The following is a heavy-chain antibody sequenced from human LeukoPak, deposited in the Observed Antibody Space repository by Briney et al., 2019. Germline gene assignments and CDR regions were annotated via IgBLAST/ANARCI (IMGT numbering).Heavy chain of an antibody. D-gene: IGHD1-26*01. CDR3: ARGPIVGLTKGFDP. Sequence: GGSLRLSCAASGFIVSSNYMSWVRQAPGKGLEWVSVIYSGGATYYADSVKGRFTISRDNSKNMLYLQMNSLRAEDTAVYYCARGPIVGLTKGFDPWGQGTLVTVSS. CDR2: IYSGGAT. J-gene: IGHJ5*02. V-gene: IGHV3-53*01. CDR1: GFIVSSNY.